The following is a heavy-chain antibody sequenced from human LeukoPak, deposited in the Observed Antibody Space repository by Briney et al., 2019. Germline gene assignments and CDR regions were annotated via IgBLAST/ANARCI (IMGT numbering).Heavy chain of an antibody. Sequence: SETLSLTCTVSGGSISSGSYYWSWIRQPAGKGLEWIGRIYTSGSTNYNPSLKSRVTISVDTSKNQFSLKLSSVTAADTAVYYCASQSGYSYGYGYYFDYWGQGTLVTVSS. V-gene: IGHV4-61*02. D-gene: IGHD5-18*01. J-gene: IGHJ4*02. CDR2: IYTSGST. CDR1: GGSISSGSYY. CDR3: ASQSGYSYGYGYYFDY.